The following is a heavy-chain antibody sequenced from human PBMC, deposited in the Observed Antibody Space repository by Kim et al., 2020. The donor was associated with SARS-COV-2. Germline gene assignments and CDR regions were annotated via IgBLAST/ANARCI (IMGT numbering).Heavy chain of an antibody. CDR1: GYTFTSYG. CDR3: ARVVDTPGRVREDIVVVPATLGAGWFDP. Sequence: ASVKVSCKASGYTFTSYGISWVRQAPGQGLEWMGWISAYNGNTNYAQKLQGRVTMTTDTSTSTAYMELRSLRSDDTAVYYCARVVDTPGRVREDIVVVPATLGAGWFDPWGQGTLVTVSS. CDR2: ISAYNGNT. J-gene: IGHJ5*02. V-gene: IGHV1-18*04. D-gene: IGHD2-2*01.